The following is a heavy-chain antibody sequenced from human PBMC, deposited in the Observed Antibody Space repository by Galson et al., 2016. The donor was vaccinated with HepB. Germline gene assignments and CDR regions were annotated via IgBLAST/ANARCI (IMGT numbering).Heavy chain of an antibody. J-gene: IGHJ5*01. D-gene: IGHD3-16*01. CDR2: VYHSGGA. V-gene: IGHV4-4*02. Sequence: ETLSLTCAVSGDAISSDTWWSWVRQPPGKGLEWIGEVYHSGGANYSPSFMSRVIISVDVSKNQFSLKVTSVTAADTAVYYCGRDRGFYLFDSWGQGTLVSVSS. CDR3: GRDRGFYLFDS. CDR1: GDAISSDTW.